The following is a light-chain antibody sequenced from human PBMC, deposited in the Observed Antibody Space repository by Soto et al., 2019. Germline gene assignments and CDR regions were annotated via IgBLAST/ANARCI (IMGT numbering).Light chain of an antibody. CDR3: SSYGGSKTVI. J-gene: IGLJ7*01. CDR1: SSDVGGYDY. Sequence: QSALTQPPSAYGSPGQSVTISCTGTSSDVGGYDYVSWFQHHPGRAPKLMIYELTKRHSGVPDRFSGSRSGNTASLTVSGLQAEDEADYYCSSYGGSKTVILGGGTQQTLL. CDR2: ELT. V-gene: IGLV2-8*01.